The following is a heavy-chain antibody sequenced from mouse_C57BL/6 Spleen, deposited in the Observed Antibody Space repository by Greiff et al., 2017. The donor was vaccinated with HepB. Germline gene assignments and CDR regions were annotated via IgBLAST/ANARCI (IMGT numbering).Heavy chain of an antibody. CDR3: AKNGNYGSRYAMDY. J-gene: IGHJ4*01. CDR2: IWRGGST. CDR1: GFSLTSYG. Sequence: VQLQQSGPGLVQPSQSLSITCTVSGFSLTSYGVHWVRQSPGKGLEWLGVIWRGGSTDYNAAFMSRLSITKDNSKSQVFFKMNSLQADDTAIYYSAKNGNYGSRYAMDYWGQGTSVTVSS. D-gene: IGHD1-1*01. V-gene: IGHV2-5*01.